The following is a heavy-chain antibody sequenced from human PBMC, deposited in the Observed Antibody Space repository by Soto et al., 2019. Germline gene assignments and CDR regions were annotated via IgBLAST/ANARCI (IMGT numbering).Heavy chain of an antibody. CDR2: INAGNGNT. V-gene: IGHV1-3*01. Sequence: ASVKVSCKASGYTFTSYAMHWVRQAPGQRLEWMGWINAGNGNTKYSQKFQGRVTITRDTSASTAYMELSSLRSEDTAVYYCARNDISTGYPPHYYYYGMDVWGQGTTVTVSS. D-gene: IGHD3-9*01. CDR1: GYTFTSYA. J-gene: IGHJ6*02. CDR3: ARNDISTGYPPHYYYYGMDV.